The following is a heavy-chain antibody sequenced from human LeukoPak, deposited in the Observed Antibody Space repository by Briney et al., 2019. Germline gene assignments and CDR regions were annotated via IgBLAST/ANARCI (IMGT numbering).Heavy chain of an antibody. J-gene: IGHJ3*02. CDR2: ISSNGGST. V-gene: IGHV3-64*01. D-gene: IGHD6-19*01. Sequence: GGSLRLSCAASGFTFSSYSMNWVRQTPGKGLEYVSAISSNGGSTYYANFVKGRFTISRDNSKNTLYLQMGSLRAEDMAVYFCARVLGSGWYVSDAFDIWGQGTMVTVSS. CDR1: GFTFSSYS. CDR3: ARVLGSGWYVSDAFDI.